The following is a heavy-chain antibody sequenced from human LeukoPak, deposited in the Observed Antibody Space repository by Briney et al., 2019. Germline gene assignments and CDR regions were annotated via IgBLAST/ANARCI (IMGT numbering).Heavy chain of an antibody. J-gene: IGHJ4*02. Sequence: GESLKISCKGPGYRFTSYWIGWVRQMPGKGLEWMGIIYPGDSDTRYSPSFQGQVTISADKSISTAYLQWSSLKASDTAMYYCARLTRDGYNYRPTNYFDYWGQGTLITVSS. D-gene: IGHD5-24*01. CDR3: ARLTRDGYNYRPTNYFDY. CDR2: IYPGDSDT. CDR1: GYRFTSYW. V-gene: IGHV5-51*01.